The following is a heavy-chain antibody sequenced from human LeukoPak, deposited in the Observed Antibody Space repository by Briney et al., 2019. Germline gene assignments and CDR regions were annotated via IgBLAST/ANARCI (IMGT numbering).Heavy chain of an antibody. V-gene: IGHV3-23*01. CDR1: GFTFSSYA. Sequence: GGSLRLSCAASGFTFSSYAMSWVRQAPGKGLEWVSAISGSGGSTYYADSVKGRFTISRDNSKNTLYLQMNSLRAEDTAVYYCAKDLLRADGDYYYYYYGMDVWGQGTTVTVSS. CDR3: AKDLLRADGDYYYYYYGMDV. D-gene: IGHD4-17*01. CDR2: ISGSGGST. J-gene: IGHJ6*02.